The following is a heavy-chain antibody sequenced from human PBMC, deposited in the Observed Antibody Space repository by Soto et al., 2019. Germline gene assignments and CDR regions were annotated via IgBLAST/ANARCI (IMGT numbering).Heavy chain of an antibody. V-gene: IGHV1-8*01. D-gene: IGHD6-19*01. J-gene: IGHJ5*02. CDR1: GYTFTSYD. Sequence: QVQLVQSGAEVKKPGASVKVSCKASGYTFTSYDINWVRQATGQGLEWMGWMNPNSGNTGYAQKFQGRVTMTRKTPRETPDRRRGTRQPGKTAVYYGGRGRVGCFSPWGQGTLVTVSS. CDR3: GRGRVGCFSP. CDR2: MNPNSGNT.